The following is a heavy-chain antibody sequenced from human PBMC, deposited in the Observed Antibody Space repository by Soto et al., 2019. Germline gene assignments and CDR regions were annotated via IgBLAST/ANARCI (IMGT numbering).Heavy chain of an antibody. V-gene: IGHV1-3*01. CDR1: GYTFTSYA. Sequence: GASVKVSCQASGYTFTSYAMHWVRQAPGQRLEWMGWINAGNGSTKYSQKFQGRVTITRDTSASTAYMELSSLRSEDTAVYYCARDRERLPPELVFDYWGQGTLVTVSS. CDR2: INAGNGST. D-gene: IGHD1-1*01. J-gene: IGHJ4*02. CDR3: ARDRERLPPELVFDY.